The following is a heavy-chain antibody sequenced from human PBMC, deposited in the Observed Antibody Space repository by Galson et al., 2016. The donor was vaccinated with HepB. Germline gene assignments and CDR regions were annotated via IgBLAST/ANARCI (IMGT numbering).Heavy chain of an antibody. Sequence: SLRLSCAASGFLINSNYMSWVRQAPGKGLEWVSIIYSGGSIQYADSVRGRFTVPRDTSKSLLFLQMNSLGAEDTAMYFCARGYTSGVPFWWGQGTPVTVSS. CDR2: IYSGGSI. J-gene: IGHJ4*01. CDR1: GFLINSNY. CDR3: ARGYTSGVPFW. D-gene: IGHD2-8*01. V-gene: IGHV3-53*01.